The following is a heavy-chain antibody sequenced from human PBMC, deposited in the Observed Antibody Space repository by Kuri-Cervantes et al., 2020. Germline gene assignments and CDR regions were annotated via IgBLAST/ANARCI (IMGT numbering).Heavy chain of an antibody. CDR3: TTDQITYYDFTRYFDY. D-gene: IGHD3-3*01. V-gene: IGHV3-7*01. Sequence: GGSLRLSCAASGFTFSSYWMSWVRQAPGKGLEWVANIKQDGSEKYYVDSVKGRFTISRDNAKNSLYLQMNSLRAEDTAVYYCTTDQITYYDFTRYFDYWGQGTLVTVSS. J-gene: IGHJ4*02. CDR1: GFTFSSYW. CDR2: IKQDGSEK.